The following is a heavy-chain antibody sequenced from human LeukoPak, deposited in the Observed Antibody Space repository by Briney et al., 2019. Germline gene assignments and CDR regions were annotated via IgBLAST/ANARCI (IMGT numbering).Heavy chain of an antibody. CDR3: ATGRQWLSFDY. CDR2: IYNGVNT. J-gene: IGHJ4*02. CDR1: GFTVSSNY. V-gene: IGHV3-53*01. D-gene: IGHD6-19*01. Sequence: PGGSLRLSCAASGFTVSSNYMSWVRHAPGKGLEWVSVIYNGVNTNYADSVKGRFTISRDSSKNTLYLQMNSLRAEDTAVYYCATGRQWLSFDYWGQGTLVTVSS.